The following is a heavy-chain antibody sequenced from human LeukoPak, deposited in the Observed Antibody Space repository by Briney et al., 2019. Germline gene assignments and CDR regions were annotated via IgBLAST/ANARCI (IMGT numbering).Heavy chain of an antibody. CDR3: ATLGYCSSTSCYVGVHS. J-gene: IGHJ4*02. CDR1: GFTFSSYS. Sequence: GSLRLSCAASGFTFSSYSMNWVRQAPGKGLEWVSSISSSSSYIYYADSVKGRFTISRDNAKNSLYLQMNSLRAEDTAVYYCATLGYCSSTSCYVGVHSWGQGTLVTVSS. D-gene: IGHD2-2*01. V-gene: IGHV3-21*01. CDR2: ISSSSSYI.